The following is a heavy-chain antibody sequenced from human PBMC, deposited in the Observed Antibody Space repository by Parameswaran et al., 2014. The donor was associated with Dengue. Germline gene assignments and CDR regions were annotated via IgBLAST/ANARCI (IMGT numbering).Heavy chain of an antibody. CDR1: GYTFTIYY. J-gene: IGHJ6*02. Sequence: ASVKVSCKASGYTFTIYYIHWVRQAPGQGLEWMGRMHPNSGDTTYAQKFQGRVTMTRDTSVNTAYMELSSLRSDDTATYYCARFGGDYVRGPNGLDVWGQGTTVTVSS. V-gene: IGHV1-2*06. D-gene: IGHD3-16*01. CDR3: ARFGGDYVRGPNGLDV. CDR2: MHPNSGDT.